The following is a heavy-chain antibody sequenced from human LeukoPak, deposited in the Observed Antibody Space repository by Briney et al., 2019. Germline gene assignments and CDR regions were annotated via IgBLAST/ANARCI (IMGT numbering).Heavy chain of an antibody. CDR1: GGSISRGGYY. CDR2: IYYSGST. Sequence: SETLSLTCTVSGGSISRGGYYWSWIRQHPGKGLEWIGYIYYSGSTYYNPSLKSRVTISVDTSKNQFSLKLSSVTAADTAVYYCARSPSNYYDSSGPIWGQGTMVTVSS. CDR3: ARSPSNYYDSSGPI. D-gene: IGHD3-22*01. J-gene: IGHJ3*02. V-gene: IGHV4-31*03.